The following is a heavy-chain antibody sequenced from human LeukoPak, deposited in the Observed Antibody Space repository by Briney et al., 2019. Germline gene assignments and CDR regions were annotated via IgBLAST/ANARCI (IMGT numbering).Heavy chain of an antibody. V-gene: IGHV4-34*01. D-gene: IGHD3-10*01. CDR3: ARDHYYGSGVDAFDI. J-gene: IGHJ3*02. CDR2: INHSGST. CDR1: GGSFSGYY. Sequence: SETLSLTCAVYGGSFSGYYWSCIRQPPGKGLEWIGEINHSGSTNYNPSLKSRVTISVDTSKNQFSLKLSSVTAADTAVYYCARDHYYGSGVDAFDIWGQGTMVTVSS.